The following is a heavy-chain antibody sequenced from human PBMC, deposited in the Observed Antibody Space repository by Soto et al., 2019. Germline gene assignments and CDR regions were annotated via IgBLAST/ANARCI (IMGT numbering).Heavy chain of an antibody. J-gene: IGHJ4*02. V-gene: IGHV4-59*01. D-gene: IGHD6-13*01. CDR3: ARGGYIGPESYYFYL. CDR2: IYYSGST. Sequence: SETLSLTCTVSGGSISSYYWSWIRQPPGKGLEWIGYIYYSGSTNYNPSLKSRVTISVDTSKNQFSLKLSSVTAADTAVYYCARGGYIGPESYYFYLRGQGTLVTVSS. CDR1: GGSISSYY.